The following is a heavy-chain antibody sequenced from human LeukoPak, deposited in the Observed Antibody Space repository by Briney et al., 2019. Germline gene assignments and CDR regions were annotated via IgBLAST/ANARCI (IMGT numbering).Heavy chain of an antibody. CDR1: GFTFSNAW. CDR2: IKSKTDGGTT. V-gene: IGHV3-15*01. D-gene: IGHD5-24*01. CDR3: ARASDPWLQLT. Sequence: GGSLRLSCAASGFTFSNAWMSWVRQAPGKGLEWVGRIKSKTDGGTTDYAAPVKGRFTISRDDSKNTLYLQMNSLKTEDTAVYYCARASDPWLQLTWGQGTLVTVSS. J-gene: IGHJ5*02.